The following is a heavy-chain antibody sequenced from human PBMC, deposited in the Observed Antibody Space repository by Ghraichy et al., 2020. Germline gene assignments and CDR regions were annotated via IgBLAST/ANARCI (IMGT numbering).Heavy chain of an antibody. CDR1: AYTFIAYY. V-gene: IGHV1-2*02. Sequence: ASVKVSCKASAYTFIAYYIHWVRQAPGQGPEWMGWINSNSGGTNYAQKFQGRVTMTRDTCISTAYMELSRLRSDDTAVYYCARDRDDNGWYFYYDFWGQGTLVTVSS. CDR3: ARDRDDNGWYFYYDF. D-gene: IGHD6-19*01. J-gene: IGHJ4*02. CDR2: INSNSGGT.